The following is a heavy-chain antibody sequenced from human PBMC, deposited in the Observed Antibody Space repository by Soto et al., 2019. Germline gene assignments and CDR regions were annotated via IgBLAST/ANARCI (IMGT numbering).Heavy chain of an antibody. D-gene: IGHD3-10*01. CDR3: ARDSYPTIYYGSGSYY. V-gene: IGHV1-3*01. CDR2: INAGNGNT. J-gene: IGHJ4*02. Sequence: ASVKVSCKASGYTFTSYAMHWVRQAPGQRLEWMGWINAGNGNTKYSQKFQGRVTITRDTSASTAYMELSSLRSEDTAVYYCARDSYPTIYYGSGSYYWGQGTLVTVSS. CDR1: GYTFTSYA.